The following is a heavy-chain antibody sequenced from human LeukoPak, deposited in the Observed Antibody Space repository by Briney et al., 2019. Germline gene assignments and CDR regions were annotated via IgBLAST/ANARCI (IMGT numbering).Heavy chain of an antibody. V-gene: IGHV3-7*01. Sequence: GGSLRLSCAASGFTFSSYWMSWVRQAPGKGLEWVANIKQDGSEKYYVDSVKGRFTISRDNAKNSLYLQMNSLRAEDTAVYYCARRLYYYDSSGLFDYWGQGTLVTVSS. CDR2: IKQDGSEK. CDR1: GFTFSSYW. J-gene: IGHJ4*02. CDR3: ARRLYYYDSSGLFDY. D-gene: IGHD3-22*01.